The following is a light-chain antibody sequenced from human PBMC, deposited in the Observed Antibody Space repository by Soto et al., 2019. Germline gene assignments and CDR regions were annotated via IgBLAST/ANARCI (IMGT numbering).Light chain of an antibody. CDR1: QSVSTY. CDR2: DAS. J-gene: IGKJ1*01. CDR3: QQYGSSHGWT. Sequence: DNVLTQSPDTLSLSPGERATLSCRASQSVSTYLAWYQQKPGQGPRLLIYDASNRATGIPARFSGSGSGTDFTLTISSLEPEDFAVYYCQQYGSSHGWTFGQGTKVDIK. V-gene: IGKV3-20*01.